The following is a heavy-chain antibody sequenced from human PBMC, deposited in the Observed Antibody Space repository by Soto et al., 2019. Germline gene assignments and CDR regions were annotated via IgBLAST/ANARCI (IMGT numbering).Heavy chain of an antibody. CDR3: ARVISGRYYSDC. Sequence: ASVKVSCKASGYTFTSYGVNWVRQAPGQGLEWMGWISVYNGNTKYAENLQGRVTMTADTSTSTAYMELMSLASDDTAVYYCARVISGRYYSDCWGQGTLVTVS. J-gene: IGHJ4*02. CDR2: ISVYNGNT. D-gene: IGHD6-19*01. CDR1: GYTFTSYG. V-gene: IGHV1-18*04.